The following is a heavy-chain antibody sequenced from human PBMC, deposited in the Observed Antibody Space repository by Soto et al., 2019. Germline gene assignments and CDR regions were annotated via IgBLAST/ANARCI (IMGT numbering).Heavy chain of an antibody. CDR3: ARGYCSSTSCSAMDV. CDR2: TYYRSKWYN. D-gene: IGHD2-2*01. CDR1: GDGVSSNSAA. Sequence: SQTVSRTGASCGDGVSSNSAAWTWIRQSPSRGLEWLGRTYYRSKWYNDYAVSVKSRITINPDTSKNQFSLQLNSVTPEDTAVYYCARGYCSSTSCSAMDVWGQGTTVTV. J-gene: IGHJ6*02. V-gene: IGHV6-1*01.